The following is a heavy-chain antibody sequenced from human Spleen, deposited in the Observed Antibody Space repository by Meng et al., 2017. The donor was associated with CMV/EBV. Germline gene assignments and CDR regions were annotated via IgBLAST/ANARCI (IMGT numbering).Heavy chain of an antibody. CDR2: IYYSGST. V-gene: IGHV4-59*12. CDR1: GGSISSYY. D-gene: IGHD2-21*01. CDR3: ARGRVIYKYYFDY. J-gene: IGHJ4*02. Sequence: SETLSLTCTVSGGSISSYYRSWIRQPPGKGLERIGYIYYSGSTNYNPSLKSRVTISVDTSKNQFSLKLSSVTAADTAVYHCARGRVIYKYYFDYRGQGTLVTVSS.